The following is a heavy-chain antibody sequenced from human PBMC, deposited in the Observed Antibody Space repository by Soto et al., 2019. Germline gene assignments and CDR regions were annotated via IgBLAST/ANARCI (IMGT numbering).Heavy chain of an antibody. D-gene: IGHD1-26*01. J-gene: IGHJ4*02. CDR2: IQQDGSKK. V-gene: IGHV3-7*02. CDR1: GFTISGHW. CDR3: AKVRRWEDYFDY. Sequence: GGSLRLSCAASGFTISGHWMHWVRQVPGKGLQWVAIIQQDGSKKYYVDSVKGRFTISRDNAKNSLYLQMNSLRAEDTAVYYCAKVRRWEDYFDYWGQGALVTVSS.